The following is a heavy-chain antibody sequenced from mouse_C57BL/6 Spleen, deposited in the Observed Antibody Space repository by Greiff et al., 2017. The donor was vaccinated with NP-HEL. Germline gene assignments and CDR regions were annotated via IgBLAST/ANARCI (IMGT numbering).Heavy chain of an antibody. V-gene: IGHV1-42*01. CDR1: GYSFTGYY. CDR2: INPSTGGT. CDR3: ASRRITTVVAYFDY. Sequence: EVQLVESGPELVKPGASVKISCKASGYSFTGYYMNWVKQSPEKSLEWIGEINPSTGGTTYNQKFKAKATLTVDKSSSTAYMQLKSLTSEDSAVYYCASRRITTVVAYFDYWGQGTTLTVSS. D-gene: IGHD1-1*01. J-gene: IGHJ2*01.